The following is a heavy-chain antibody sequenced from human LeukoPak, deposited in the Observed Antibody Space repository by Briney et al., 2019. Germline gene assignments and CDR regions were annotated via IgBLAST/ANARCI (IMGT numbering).Heavy chain of an antibody. J-gene: IGHJ2*01. Sequence: SQTLSLTCGISGDSVSSNSAAWGWIRQSPSRGLEWLGRTYYRSKWYTEYAVSVKSRIIINPDTSKNQFSLQLNSVTPEDTAVYYCAKERGGQDWDFDLWGRGTLVTVSS. CDR1: GDSVSSNSAA. CDR2: TYYRSKWYT. V-gene: IGHV6-1*01. D-gene: IGHD3-10*01. CDR3: AKERGGQDWDFDL.